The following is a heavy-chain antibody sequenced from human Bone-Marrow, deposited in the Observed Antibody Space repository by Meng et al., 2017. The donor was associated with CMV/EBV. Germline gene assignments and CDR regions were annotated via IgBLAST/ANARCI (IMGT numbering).Heavy chain of an antibody. CDR1: GFTFSSYW. CDR2: IKQDGSEK. V-gene: IGHV3-7*01. D-gene: IGHD2-2*01. J-gene: IGHJ2*01. CDR3: ARDFWYCSSTSCPTRYFDL. Sequence: GESLKISCAASGFTFSSYWMSWVRQAPGKGLEWVANIKQDGSEKYYVDSVKGRFTISRDNAKNSLYLQMNSLRAEDTAVYYCARDFWYCSSTSCPTRYFDLWGRGTLVTVSS.